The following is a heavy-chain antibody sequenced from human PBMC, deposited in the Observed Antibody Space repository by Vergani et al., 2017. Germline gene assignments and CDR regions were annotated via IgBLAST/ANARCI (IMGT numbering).Heavy chain of an antibody. J-gene: IGHJ6*02. CDR3: ARGAYEFSAAGIAYYGMDV. D-gene: IGHD3-3*01. CDR1: GGSISSGGYY. CDR2: IYYSGST. Sequence: QVQLQESGPGLVKPSQTLSLTCTVSGGSISSGGYYWSWIRQHPGKGLEWIGYIYYSGSTYYNPSLKSRVTISVDTSKNQFSLKLSSVTAADTAVYYCARGAYEFSAAGIAYYGMDVGGQGTTVTVSS. V-gene: IGHV4-31*03.